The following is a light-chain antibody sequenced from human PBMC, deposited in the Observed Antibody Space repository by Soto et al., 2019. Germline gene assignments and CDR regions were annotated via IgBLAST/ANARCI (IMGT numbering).Light chain of an antibody. CDR2: GAS. V-gene: IGKV1-9*01. J-gene: IGKJ3*01. CDR3: QQLNSFPPSFT. CDR1: QGISSY. Sequence: DIQLTQSPSFLSASVGDRVTITCRASQGISSYLAWYQQRPGEPPELLIYGASTLRPGVASRFSGSGSGTEFTLTISILQPEDFATYFCQQLNSFPPSFTFGPGTTVDIK.